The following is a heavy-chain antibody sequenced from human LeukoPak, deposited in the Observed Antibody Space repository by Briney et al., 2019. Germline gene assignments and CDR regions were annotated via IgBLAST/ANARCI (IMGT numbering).Heavy chain of an antibody. CDR1: AYTFTSYD. Sequence: GASVKVSCKASAYTFTSYDITWVRQAPGQGLEWMGWISPYNGNTNYAQNLQGRVTITRNTSISTAYMELSSLRSEDTAVYYCARAFSNSGYYYALDYWGQGTLVTVSS. CDR2: ISPYNGNT. CDR3: ARAFSNSGYYYALDY. V-gene: IGHV1-8*03. D-gene: IGHD3-22*01. J-gene: IGHJ4*02.